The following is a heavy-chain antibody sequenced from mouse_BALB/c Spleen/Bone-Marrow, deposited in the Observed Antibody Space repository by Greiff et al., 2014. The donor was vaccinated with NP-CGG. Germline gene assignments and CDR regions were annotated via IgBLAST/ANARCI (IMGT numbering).Heavy chain of an antibody. D-gene: IGHD1-1*01. Sequence: VHLQQSGADLVKPGASVKLSCTASGFNIKDTYMHWVKQRPEQGLEWIGRIDPANGNTKYDPKFQGKATITADTSSNTAYLQLSSLTSEDTAVYYCARGDYYGGSFFASWGQGTLVTVSA. CDR1: GFNIKDTY. J-gene: IGHJ3*01. CDR3: ARGDYYGGSFFAS. V-gene: IGHV14-3*02. CDR2: IDPANGNT.